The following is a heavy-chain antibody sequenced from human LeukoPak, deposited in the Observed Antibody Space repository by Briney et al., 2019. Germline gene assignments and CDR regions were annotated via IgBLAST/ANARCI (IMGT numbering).Heavy chain of an antibody. CDR1: GLTFSGYW. V-gene: IGHV3-74*01. CDR3: AKDITSYGNDYFDF. CDR2: IDNDGSST. Sequence: PGGSLRLSCAASGLTFSGYWVHWVRQAPGKGLVWVSRIDNDGSSTIYADSVKGRFTISRDNSKNTLYLQMNSLRAEDTAVYYCAKDITSYGNDYFDFWGQGTLVTVSS. D-gene: IGHD5-18*01. J-gene: IGHJ4*02.